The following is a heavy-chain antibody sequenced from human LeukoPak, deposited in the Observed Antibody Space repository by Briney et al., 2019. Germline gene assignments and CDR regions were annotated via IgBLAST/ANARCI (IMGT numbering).Heavy chain of an antibody. CDR2: TYYRYKWYN. CDR1: GGSFSSYSGA. Sequence: QTLSLTCGISGGSFSSYSGAWNWIRRSPSRGLEWLGRTYYRYKWYNDYAESVKSRINIKPDTSRNQVSLQLNSGTPEGTPVYYGVREQAGLDYWGQGTLVTVSS. CDR3: VREQAGLDY. J-gene: IGHJ4*02. D-gene: IGHD6-13*01. V-gene: IGHV6-1*01.